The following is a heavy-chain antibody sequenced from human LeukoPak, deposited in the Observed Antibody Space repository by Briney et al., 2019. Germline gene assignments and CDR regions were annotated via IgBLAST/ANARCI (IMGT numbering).Heavy chain of an antibody. J-gene: IGHJ5*02. CDR2: INTDGTNT. Sequence: GGSLRLSCAASGFTLSSYLMHWVRQAPGKGLVWASHINTDGTNTNYAASVKGRFTISRDSAKNTLFLQMNSLRAEDTAVYYCARGTHGGFDPWGQGTLVTVSS. V-gene: IGHV3-74*01. CDR1: GFTLSSYL. CDR3: ARGTHGGFDP. D-gene: IGHD1-14*01.